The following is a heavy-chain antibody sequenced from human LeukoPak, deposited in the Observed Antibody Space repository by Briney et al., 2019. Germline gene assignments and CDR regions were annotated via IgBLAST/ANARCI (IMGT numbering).Heavy chain of an antibody. D-gene: IGHD3-9*01. V-gene: IGHV3-23*01. CDR3: AKNYANFRPFYDN. CDR2: MSGDGAYT. Sequence: GGSLRLSCAASGFTFSNYAMTWVRQTPEKGLEWVSAMSGDGAYTYYTDSVRGRFTSFRDNSKNTLFLQMNSLRAEDTAIYFCAKNYANFRPFYDNWGQGIRVIVSS. CDR1: GFTFSNYA. J-gene: IGHJ4*02.